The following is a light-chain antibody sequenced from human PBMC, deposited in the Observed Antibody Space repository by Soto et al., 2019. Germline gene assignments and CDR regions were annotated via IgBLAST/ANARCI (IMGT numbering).Light chain of an antibody. Sequence: EMLMTQSPVTLSVSPGERATLSCRASQSVRSNYLAWYQQKPGQAPRLLIYGISTRATGIPARFSGSGSGTEFTLTISRLQSEDLAVYYCQQYSQWPLTFGGGTQVEFK. CDR3: QQYSQWPLT. CDR1: QSVRSN. V-gene: IGKV3-15*01. J-gene: IGKJ4*01. CDR2: GIS.